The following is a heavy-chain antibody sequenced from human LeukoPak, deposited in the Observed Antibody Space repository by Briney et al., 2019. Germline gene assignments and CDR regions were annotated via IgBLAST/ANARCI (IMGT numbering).Heavy chain of an antibody. CDR1: GGSISSGSYY. D-gene: IGHD5-24*01. J-gene: IGHJ4*02. Sequence: PSQTLSLTCSVSGGSISSGSYYWSWIRQPAGKGLEWIGRIYTSGSTSYSPSLKSRVTISLVTSKNQFSLKLTSVTAADTAVYSCARGRDGYYFDYWGQGTLVTVSS. CDR3: ARGRDGYYFDY. CDR2: IYTSGST. V-gene: IGHV4-61*02.